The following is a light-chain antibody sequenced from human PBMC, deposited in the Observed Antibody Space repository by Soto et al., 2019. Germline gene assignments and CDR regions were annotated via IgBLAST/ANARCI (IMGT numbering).Light chain of an antibody. CDR2: GAS. V-gene: IGKV3-20*01. Sequence: EIVLTQSPGTLSLSPGERATLSCRASQSVSSSRLAWYQQNPGQAPRLLIYGASSRAAGIPDRFSGSGSGTDFTLTISRVEPEDFAVYYCQQNGSSLFTFGPGTKVDIK. J-gene: IGKJ3*01. CDR1: QSVSSSR. CDR3: QQNGSSLFT.